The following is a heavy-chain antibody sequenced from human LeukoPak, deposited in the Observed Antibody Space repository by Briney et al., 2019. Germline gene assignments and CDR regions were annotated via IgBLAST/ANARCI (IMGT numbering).Heavy chain of an antibody. CDR1: GGSISSYY. Sequence: PSETLSLTCTVSGGSISSYYWSWIRQPAGKGLEWIGRIYTSGSTNYNPSPKSRVTMSVDTSKNQFSLKLSSVTAADTAVYYCARAVGSGSFQTYYYYMDVWGKGTTVTISS. D-gene: IGHD3-10*01. CDR3: ARAVGSGSFQTYYYYMDV. J-gene: IGHJ6*03. CDR2: IYTSGST. V-gene: IGHV4-4*07.